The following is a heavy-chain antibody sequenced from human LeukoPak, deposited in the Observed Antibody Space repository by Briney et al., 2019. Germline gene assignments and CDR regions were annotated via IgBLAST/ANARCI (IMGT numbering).Heavy chain of an antibody. Sequence: SQTLSLTCTVSGGSISSGGYYWSWIRQHPGKGLEWIGYIYYSGSTYYNSSLKSRVTISVDTSKNQFSLKLSSVTAADTAVYYCARSGKMATMPFDYWGQGTLVTVSS. CDR3: ARSGKMATMPFDY. CDR2: IYYSGST. CDR1: GGSISSGGYY. D-gene: IGHD5-24*01. V-gene: IGHV4-31*03. J-gene: IGHJ4*02.